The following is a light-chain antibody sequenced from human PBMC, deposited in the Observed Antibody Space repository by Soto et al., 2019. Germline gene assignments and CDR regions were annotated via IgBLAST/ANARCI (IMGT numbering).Light chain of an antibody. CDR1: QSVSNNY. Sequence: EIVLTQSPGTLSLSPGERATLSYRASQSVSNNYLAWYQQKPGQAPRLLIYGASSRATGIPDRFSGSGSGTEFTLTISRLEPEDFAVFYCQQYGGSPRTFGQGTRVEIK. J-gene: IGKJ1*01. CDR2: GAS. CDR3: QQYGGSPRT. V-gene: IGKV3-20*01.